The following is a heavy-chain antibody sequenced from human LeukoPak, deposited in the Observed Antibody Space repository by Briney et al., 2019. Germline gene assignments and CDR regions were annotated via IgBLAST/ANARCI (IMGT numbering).Heavy chain of an antibody. V-gene: IGHV3-21*01. J-gene: IGHJ4*02. CDR2: ISSSSSYI. D-gene: IGHD1-14*01. CDR3: ARDRPRREPLLFDY. CDR1: GFTFSSYS. Sequence: GGSLRLSCAASGFTFSSYSMNWVRQAPGKGLEWISSISSSSSYIYYADSVKGRFTISRDNAKNSLYLQMNSLRAVDTAVYYCARDRPRREPLLFDYWGQGTLVTVSS.